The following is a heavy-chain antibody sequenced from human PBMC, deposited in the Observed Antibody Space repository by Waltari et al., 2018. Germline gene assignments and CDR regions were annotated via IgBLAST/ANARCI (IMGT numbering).Heavy chain of an antibody. J-gene: IGHJ4*02. Sequence: QVQLVESGGGVVQPGRSLRLSCAASGFTFSSYGMHWVRQAPGKGLELVAVIWYDGSNKYYADSVKGRFTISRDNSKNTLYLQMNSLRAEDTAMYYCAKDQGNSGWYFLDYWGQGTLVTVSS. D-gene: IGHD6-19*01. V-gene: IGHV3-30*18. CDR2: IWYDGSNK. CDR3: AKDQGNSGWYFLDY. CDR1: GFTFSSYG.